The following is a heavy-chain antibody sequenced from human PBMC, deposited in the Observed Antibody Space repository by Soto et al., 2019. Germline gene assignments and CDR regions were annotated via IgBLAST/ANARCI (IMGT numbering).Heavy chain of an antibody. CDR1: GFTDYY. Sequence: ASVNVSFKASGFTDYYIHWVRQAPGQGLEWMGWVNPNSGGTNYAQKFQGRVAMTRDTFVSTAYMELSRLQSDDTAVYYCAREGSADYGSYGMDVWGQGTTVTVSS. CDR3: AREGSADYGSYGMDV. V-gene: IGHV1-2*02. J-gene: IGHJ6*02. D-gene: IGHD4-17*01. CDR2: VNPNSGGT.